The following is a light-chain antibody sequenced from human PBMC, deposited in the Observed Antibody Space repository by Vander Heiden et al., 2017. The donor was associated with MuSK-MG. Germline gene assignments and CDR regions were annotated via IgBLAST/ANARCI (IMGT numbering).Light chain of an antibody. Sequence: IQTTQSPSSLSASVRDRVTIPCRASQRVGSFLNWYQQKPGKAPNLLIYAASSLKSGVPSRFSGSGSGTDFHLTINRLQPEDFAIYYCQQRDNIPWTFGQGTKVEIK. CDR2: AAS. CDR1: QRVGSF. J-gene: IGKJ1*01. CDR3: QQRDNIPWT. V-gene: IGKV1-39*01.